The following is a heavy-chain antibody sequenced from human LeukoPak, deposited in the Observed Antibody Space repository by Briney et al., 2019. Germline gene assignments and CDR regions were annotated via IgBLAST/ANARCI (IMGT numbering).Heavy chain of an antibody. Sequence: SETLSLSCTVSGGSISSYYCSWIRQPPGKGLEWIGYIYYSGSTNFNPSLKSRVTISVDTSKNQFSLKLSSVTAADTAVYYCARASSGWPRAHFDYWGQGTLVTVSS. CDR1: GGSISSYY. CDR2: IYYSGST. J-gene: IGHJ4*02. D-gene: IGHD6-19*01. CDR3: ARASSGWPRAHFDY. V-gene: IGHV4-59*01.